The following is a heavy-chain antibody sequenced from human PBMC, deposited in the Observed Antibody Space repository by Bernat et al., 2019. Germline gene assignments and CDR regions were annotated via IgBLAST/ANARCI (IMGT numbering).Heavy chain of an antibody. V-gene: IGHV4-31*03. D-gene: IGHD5-18*01. Sequence: QVQLQESGPGLVKSSQTLSLTCTVSGGSISCGGYYWSWIRQHPGKGLEWIGYIYYSGSTYYNPSLKSRVTISVDTSKNQFSLKLSSVTAADTAVYYCASGDVDTAVVDDYWGQGPLVTVSS. CDR2: IYYSGST. CDR1: GGSISCGGYY. CDR3: ASGDVDTAVVDDY. J-gene: IGHJ4*02.